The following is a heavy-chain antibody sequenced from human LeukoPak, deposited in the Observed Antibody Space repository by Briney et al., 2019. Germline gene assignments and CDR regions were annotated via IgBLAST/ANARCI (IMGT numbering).Heavy chain of an antibody. CDR3: AKDQRGKCSRGSCLMDY. D-gene: IGHD2-15*01. J-gene: IGHJ4*02. CDR2: ISGSGGST. CDR1: GFTFSSYA. Sequence: GGSLRLSCAASGFTFSSYAMSWVRQAPGKGLEWVSTISGSGGSTYYADSVKGRFTISRDNSKNTLYLQMNSLRAEDTAVYYCAKDQRGKCSRGSCLMDYWGQGTLVTVSS. V-gene: IGHV3-23*01.